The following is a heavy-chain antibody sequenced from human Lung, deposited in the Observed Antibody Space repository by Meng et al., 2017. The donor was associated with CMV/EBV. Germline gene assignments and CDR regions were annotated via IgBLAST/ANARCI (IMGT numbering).Heavy chain of an antibody. V-gene: IGHV4-4*02. D-gene: IGHD2-21*02. Sequence: VTLQESGPGLVKPSGTLSLTCAVSGGSLSSRNWWSWVRQPPGKGLEWIGEIYHSGSTNYNPSLKSRVTISVDESKNQSSLRLSSVTAADTAVYYCARVGAYCGGDCYHPRWGQGTLVTVSS. J-gene: IGHJ4*02. CDR1: GGSLSSRNW. CDR2: IYHSGST. CDR3: ARVGAYCGGDCYHPR.